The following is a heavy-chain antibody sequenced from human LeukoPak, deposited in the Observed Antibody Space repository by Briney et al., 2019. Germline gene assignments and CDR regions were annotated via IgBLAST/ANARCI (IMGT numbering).Heavy chain of an antibody. CDR2: IYYSGGT. CDR3: ARGTHCSSTSCYLDYYYYGMDV. Sequence: PSETLSLTCTVSGGSISSYYWSWIRQPPGKGLEWIGYIYYSGGTNYNPSLKSRVTISVDTSKNQFSLKLSFVTAADTAVYYCARGTHCSSTSCYLDYYYYGMDVWGQGTTVTVSS. D-gene: IGHD2-2*01. CDR1: GGSISSYY. J-gene: IGHJ6*02. V-gene: IGHV4-59*01.